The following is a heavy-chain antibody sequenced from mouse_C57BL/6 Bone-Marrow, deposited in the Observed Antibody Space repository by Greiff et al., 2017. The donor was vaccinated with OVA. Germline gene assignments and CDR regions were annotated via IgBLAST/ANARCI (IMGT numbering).Heavy chain of an antibody. V-gene: IGHV1-76*01. J-gene: IGHJ2*01. CDR3: ARSPFPSITTVVATDY. CDR2: IYPGSGNT. Sequence: VQLQQSGAELVRPGASVKLSCKASGYTFTDYYINWVKQRPGQGLEWIARIYPGSGNTYYNEKFKGKATLTAEKSSSTAYMQLSSLTSEDSAVYFCARSPFPSITTVVATDYWGQGTTLTVSS. CDR1: GYTFTDYY. D-gene: IGHD1-1*01.